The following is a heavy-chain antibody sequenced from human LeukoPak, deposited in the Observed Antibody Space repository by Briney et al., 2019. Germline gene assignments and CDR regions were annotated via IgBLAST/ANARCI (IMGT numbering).Heavy chain of an antibody. J-gene: IGHJ5*02. CDR2: IKQDGSEK. CDR3: ARVRSNYYDSSGYYYRPYDWLDP. Sequence: GGSLRLSCAGSGFTFSSYWMSWVRQAPGKGLEWVANIKQDGSEKYYVESVKGRFTISRDNAKNALYLQMNSLRAEDTAVYYCARVRSNYYDSSGYYYRPYDWLDPWGQGTLVTVSS. D-gene: IGHD3-22*01. CDR1: GFTFSSYW. V-gene: IGHV3-7*01.